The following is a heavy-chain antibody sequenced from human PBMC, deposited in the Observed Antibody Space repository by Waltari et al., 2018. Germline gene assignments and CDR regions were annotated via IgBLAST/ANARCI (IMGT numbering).Heavy chain of an antibody. CDR2: IYYSGST. D-gene: IGHD2-2*01. CDR1: GGSISSSSSY. CDR3: ARLYCSSTSCYRAFDY. V-gene: IGHV4-39*01. J-gene: IGHJ4*02. Sequence: QVQLQESGPGLVKTSETLSLTCTVSGGSISSSSSYCGWIRQPPGKGLVWIGSIYYSGSTYYNPSLKRRVSISVDTSKNQFSLKLSSVTAADTAVYYCARLYCSSTSCYRAFDYWGQGTLVTVSS.